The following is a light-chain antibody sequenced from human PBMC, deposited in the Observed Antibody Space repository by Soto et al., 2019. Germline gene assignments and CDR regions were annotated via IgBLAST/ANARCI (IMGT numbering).Light chain of an antibody. Sequence: QSALTQPPSVSGSPGQSVTISCTRTSSDVGSYNRVSWYQQPPGTAPKLIIYEVTNRPSGVPVRFSGSKSANMASLTISGLQAEDEADYYCASYTSSRVWVFGGGTKLTVL. J-gene: IGLJ3*02. CDR3: ASYTSSRVWV. CDR2: EVT. V-gene: IGLV2-18*02. CDR1: SSDVGSYNR.